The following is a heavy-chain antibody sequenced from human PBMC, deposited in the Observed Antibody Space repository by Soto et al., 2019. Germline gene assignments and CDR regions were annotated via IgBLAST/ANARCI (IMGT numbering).Heavy chain of an antibody. CDR3: ARIRSPDYYYYYMDV. CDR1: GFSLSTSGMC. CDR2: IDWDDDK. V-gene: IGHV2-70*11. Sequence: GSGPTLVNPTQTLTLTCTFSGFSLSTSGMCVSLIRQPPGKALEWLARIDWDDDKYYSTSLKTRLTISKDTSKNQVVLTMTNMDPVDTATYYCARIRSPDYYYYYMDVWGKGTTVTVSS. J-gene: IGHJ6*03.